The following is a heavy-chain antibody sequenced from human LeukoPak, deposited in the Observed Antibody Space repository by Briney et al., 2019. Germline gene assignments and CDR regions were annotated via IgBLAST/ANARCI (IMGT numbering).Heavy chain of an antibody. V-gene: IGHV1-69*13. CDR2: IIPIFGTA. CDR1: GYTFTGYH. J-gene: IGHJ4*02. D-gene: IGHD3-16*02. CDR3: ARNRNPSTYYDYVWGSYRYLVY. Sequence: GASVKVSCKASGYTFTGYHIHWVRQAPGQGLEWMGGIIPIFGTANYAQKFQGRVTITADESKSTAYMELSSLRSEDTAVYYCARNRNPSTYYDYVWGSYRYLVYWGQGTLVTVSS.